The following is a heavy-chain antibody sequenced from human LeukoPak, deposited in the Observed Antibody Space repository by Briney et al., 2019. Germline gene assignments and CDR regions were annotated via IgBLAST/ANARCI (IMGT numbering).Heavy chain of an antibody. V-gene: IGHV1-69*06. CDR3: ANGDIVATTSSTPSNYYYYYYMDV. J-gene: IGHJ6*03. D-gene: IGHD5-12*01. CDR2: IIPIFGTA. CDR1: GYTFTNYD. Sequence: GASVKVSCKASGYTFTNYDINWVRQAPGQGLEWMGGIIPIFGTANYAQKFQGRVTITADKSTSTAYMELSSLRSEDTAVYYCANGDIVATTSSTPSNYYYYYYMDVWGKGTTVTVSS.